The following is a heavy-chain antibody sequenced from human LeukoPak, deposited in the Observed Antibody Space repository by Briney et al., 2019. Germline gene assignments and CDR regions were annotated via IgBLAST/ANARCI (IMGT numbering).Heavy chain of an antibody. Sequence: SGGSLRLSCAASGFKLDDYGMSWVRQAPGKGLEWVSGISWNGGNTGYADSVKGRFTISRDNAKNSLFLQVNSLRADDTAFYYCAREGIYCVNGVCYLDYWGQGTPVTVSS. CDR2: ISWNGGNT. D-gene: IGHD2-8*01. V-gene: IGHV3-20*04. J-gene: IGHJ4*02. CDR1: GFKLDDYG. CDR3: AREGIYCVNGVCYLDY.